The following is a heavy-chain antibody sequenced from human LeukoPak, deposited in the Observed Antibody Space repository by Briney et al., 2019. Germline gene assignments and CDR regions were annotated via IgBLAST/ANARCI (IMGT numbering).Heavy chain of an antibody. D-gene: IGHD4-17*01. CDR1: GGSFSGYY. CDR3: ARDTGWFDP. Sequence: PSETLSLTCAVYGGSFSGYYWSWIRQPPGKGLEWVANIKQDGSEKCYVDSVKGRFTISRDNVKNSLYLQMNSLRAEDTAVYYCARDTGWFDPWGQGTLVTVSS. V-gene: IGHV3-7*01. CDR2: IKQDGSEK. J-gene: IGHJ5*02.